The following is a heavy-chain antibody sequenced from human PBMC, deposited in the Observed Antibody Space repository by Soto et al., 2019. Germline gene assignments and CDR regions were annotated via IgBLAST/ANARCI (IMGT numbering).Heavy chain of an antibody. CDR3: AKSAIAAAGRVYYFDY. Sequence: GGSLRLSCAASGFTFSSYAMSWVRQAPGKGLEWVSAISGSGGSTYYADSVKGRFTISRDNSKNTLYLQMNSLRAEDTAVYYCAKSAIAAAGRVYYFDYWGQGTLVTVSS. D-gene: IGHD6-13*01. CDR1: GFTFSSYA. V-gene: IGHV3-23*01. CDR2: ISGSGGST. J-gene: IGHJ4*02.